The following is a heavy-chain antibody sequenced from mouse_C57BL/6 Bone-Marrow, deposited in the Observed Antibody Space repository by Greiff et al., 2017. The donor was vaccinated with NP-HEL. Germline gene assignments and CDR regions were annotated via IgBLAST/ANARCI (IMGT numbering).Heavy chain of an antibody. Sequence: DVRLVESGGGLVKPGGSLKLSCAASGFTFSDYGMHWVRQAPEKGLEWVAYISRGSSTIYYADTVKGRFTFSRDNAKNTLFLQMTSLRSEDTAMYYCARAYGSSYASFAYWGQGNLVTVSA. V-gene: IGHV5-17*01. CDR1: GFTFSDYG. D-gene: IGHD1-1*01. CDR2: ISRGSSTI. CDR3: ARAYGSSYASFAY. J-gene: IGHJ3*01.